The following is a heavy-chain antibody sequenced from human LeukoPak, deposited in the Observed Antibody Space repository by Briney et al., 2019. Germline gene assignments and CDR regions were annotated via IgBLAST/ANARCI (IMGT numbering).Heavy chain of an antibody. J-gene: IGHJ4*02. V-gene: IGHV3-23*01. CDR1: GFTFSRYA. CDR2: VIASGAAT. CDR3: AKGDSGDYAFDY. D-gene: IGHD4-17*01. Sequence: PGGSLRLSCAASGFTFSRYAMSWVRQAPGKGLERVSAVIASGAATYYADSGKGRLPISRDNSKKTMSLQMNSLRAEDTAVYYCAKGDSGDYAFDYWGRGILVTVSS.